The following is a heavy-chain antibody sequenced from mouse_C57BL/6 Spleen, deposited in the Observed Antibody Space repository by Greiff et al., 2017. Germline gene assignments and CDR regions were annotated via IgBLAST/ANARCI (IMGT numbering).Heavy chain of an antibody. V-gene: IGHV5-17*01. CDR3: ARSRSLDY. CDR2: ISSGSSTI. CDR1: GFTFSDYG. Sequence: EVKLMESGGGLVKPGGSLTLSCAASGFTFSDYGMHWVRQAPEKGLEWVAYISSGSSTIYYADTVKGRFTISRDNAKNTLFLQMTSLRSEDTAMYYCARSRSLDYWGQGTTLTVSS. J-gene: IGHJ2*01.